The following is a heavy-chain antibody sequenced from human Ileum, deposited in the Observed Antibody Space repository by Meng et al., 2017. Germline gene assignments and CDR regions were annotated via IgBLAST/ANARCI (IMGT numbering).Heavy chain of an antibody. J-gene: IGHJ2*01. CDR3: ARHFPAYYYDSSVPGYFDL. Sequence: GESLKISCKGSGYSFTSYWIGWVRQMPGKGLEWMGIIYPGDSDTRYSQSFQGQVTISADKSISTAYLQWSSLKASDTAMYYCARHFPAYYYDSSVPGYFDLWGHGTLVTVSS. CDR2: IYPGDSDT. CDR1: GYSFTSYW. D-gene: IGHD3-22*01. V-gene: IGHV5-51*01.